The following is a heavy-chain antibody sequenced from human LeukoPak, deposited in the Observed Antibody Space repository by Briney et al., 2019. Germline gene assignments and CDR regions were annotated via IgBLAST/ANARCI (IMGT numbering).Heavy chain of an antibody. CDR2: ISYDGSNK. CDR3: ARDSEYYFDY. V-gene: IGHV3-30-3*01. CDR1: GFTFSSYA. Sequence: PGGSLRLSCAASGFTFSSYAMHWVRQAPGKGLEWVAVISYDGSNKYYADSVKGRFTISRDNSKNTLYLQMSSLRAEDTAVYYCARDSEYYFDYWGQGTLVTVSS. J-gene: IGHJ4*02.